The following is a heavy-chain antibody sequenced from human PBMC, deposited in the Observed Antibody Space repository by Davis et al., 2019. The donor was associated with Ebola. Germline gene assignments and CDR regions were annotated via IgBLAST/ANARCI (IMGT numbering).Heavy chain of an antibody. CDR2: ISYDGSNK. CDR3: ARGPHYDILTGYPPDY. D-gene: IGHD3-9*01. V-gene: IGHV3-30*03. CDR1: GFTFSSYG. J-gene: IGHJ4*02. Sequence: PGGSLRLSCAASGFTFSSYGMHWVRQAPGKGLEWVAVISYDGSNKYYADSVKGRFTISRDNSKNTLYLQMNSLRAEDTAVYYCARGPHYDILTGYPPDYWGQGTLVTVSS.